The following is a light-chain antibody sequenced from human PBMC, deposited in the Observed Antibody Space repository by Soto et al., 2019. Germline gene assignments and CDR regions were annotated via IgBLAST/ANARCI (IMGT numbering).Light chain of an antibody. CDR3: CSYAGSSTYV. J-gene: IGLJ1*01. CDR1: SSDVGSYNL. CDR2: EGS. V-gene: IGLV2-23*01. Sequence: QSVLTQPASVSGSPGQSITISCTGTSSDVGSYNLVSWYQQHPGKAPKLMIYEGSKRPSGFSNRFSGSKSGNTASLTISGPQAEDEADYYCCSYAGSSTYVFGTGTKVTVL.